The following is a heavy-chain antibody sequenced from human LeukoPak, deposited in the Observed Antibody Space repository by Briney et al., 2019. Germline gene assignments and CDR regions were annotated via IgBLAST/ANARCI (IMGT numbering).Heavy chain of an antibody. CDR2: MNPNSGNT. Sequence: ASVKVSCKASGYTFTSYDINWVRQATGQGLEWMGWMNPNSGNTGYAQKFQGRVTMTRNTSISTAYMELSSLRSEDTAVYYCARGPPLYSSSSYYYYYGMDVRGQGTTVTVSS. J-gene: IGHJ6*02. CDR3: ARGPPLYSSSSYYYYYGMDV. CDR1: GYTFTSYD. V-gene: IGHV1-8*01. D-gene: IGHD6-6*01.